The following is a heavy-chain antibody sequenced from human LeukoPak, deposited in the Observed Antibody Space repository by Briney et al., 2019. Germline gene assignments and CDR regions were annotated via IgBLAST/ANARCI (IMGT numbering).Heavy chain of an antibody. V-gene: IGHV3-21*01. CDR3: ARNYDSSGDGYNWFDP. Sequence: EGSLRLSCAASGFTFSTYSMNWVRQAAGKGLEWVSSITGSSSFIYYADSVKGRFTISRDNAKNSLHLQMNSLRAEDTAVYYCARNYDSSGDGYNWFDPWGQGTLVTVSS. D-gene: IGHD3-22*01. CDR1: GFTFSTYS. J-gene: IGHJ5*02. CDR2: ITGSSSFI.